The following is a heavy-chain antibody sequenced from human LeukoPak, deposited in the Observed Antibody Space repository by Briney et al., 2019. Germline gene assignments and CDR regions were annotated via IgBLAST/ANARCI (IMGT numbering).Heavy chain of an antibody. D-gene: IGHD3-10*01. V-gene: IGHV4-59*01. CDR2: IYYSGST. Sequence: PSETLSLTCTVSGGSISSYYWSWIRQPPGKGLEWIGYIYYSGSTNYNPSLKSRVTISVDTSKNQFSLKLSSVTAADTAVYYCARDYYGSGSYFVYWGQGTLVTVSS. CDR3: ARDYYGSGSYFVY. J-gene: IGHJ4*02. CDR1: GGSISSYY.